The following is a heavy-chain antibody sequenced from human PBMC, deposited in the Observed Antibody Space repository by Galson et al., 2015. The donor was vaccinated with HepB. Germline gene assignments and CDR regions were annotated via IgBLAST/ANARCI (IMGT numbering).Heavy chain of an antibody. Sequence: SLRLSCAASGFTFSSYSLNWIRQAPGKGLEWISYFTTNGRTIYYADSVKGRFTISRDNAKKSLFLEMNNLTVEDTAIYYCARDNYYDSPLNPWGQGTLVTVSS. V-gene: IGHV3-48*04. CDR3: ARDNYYDSPLNP. D-gene: IGHD3-22*01. CDR1: GFTFSSYS. J-gene: IGHJ4*02. CDR2: FTTNGRTI.